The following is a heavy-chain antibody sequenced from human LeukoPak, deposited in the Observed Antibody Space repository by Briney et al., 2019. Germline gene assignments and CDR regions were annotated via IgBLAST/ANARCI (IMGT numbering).Heavy chain of an antibody. CDR1: GFTFSSYS. Sequence: GPSLTLSRSAAGFTFSSYSMHWVRQAPGKGLEYVAAITSNGGSTYYAESVKGRFTISRDNTKNTLYLQMSSLRAEDTAVYYCWGYSKGYYFDYWGQGTLVTVSS. V-gene: IGHV3-64D*06. CDR2: ITSNGGST. J-gene: IGHJ4*02. D-gene: IGHD7-27*01. CDR3: WGYSKGYYFDY.